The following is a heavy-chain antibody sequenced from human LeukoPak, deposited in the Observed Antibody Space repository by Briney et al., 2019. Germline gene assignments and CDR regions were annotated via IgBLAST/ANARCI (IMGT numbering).Heavy chain of an antibody. D-gene: IGHD3-3*01. CDR2: IRSKSYGGTT. V-gene: IGHV3-49*04. J-gene: IGHJ4*02. CDR3: TRVDTIFGVVFDY. Sequence: GGSLRLSCTASGFTFGDYAMSWVRQAPGKGLEWVGFIRSKSYGGTTGYAASVKGKFTISRDDSKSIAYLQMNSLKTEDTAVYYCTRVDTIFGVVFDYWGQGTLVTVSS. CDR1: GFTFGDYA.